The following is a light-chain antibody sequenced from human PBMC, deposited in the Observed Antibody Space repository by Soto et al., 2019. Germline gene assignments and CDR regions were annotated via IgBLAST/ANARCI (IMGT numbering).Light chain of an antibody. J-gene: IGLJ1*01. V-gene: IGLV1-44*01. CDR2: SNN. CDR3: AAWDDSLSGYG. CDR1: STNMGSNT. Sequence: SVLTLPASASGTPGRRDTISCSGSSTNMGSNTVNWYQQLPGTAPTLLIYSNNQRPSGDPDRFSVSNSGTSASLAISGLQSEYEADYYCAAWDDSLSGYGFGTGTKLTVL.